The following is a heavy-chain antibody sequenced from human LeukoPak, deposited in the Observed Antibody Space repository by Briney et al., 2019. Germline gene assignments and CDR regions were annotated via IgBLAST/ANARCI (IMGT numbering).Heavy chain of an antibody. CDR2: ISSSSSTI. V-gene: IGHV3-48*01. CDR1: GFTFSSYS. D-gene: IGHD6-13*01. CDR3: AKDRVTAAGYYFDY. J-gene: IGHJ4*02. Sequence: GGSLRLSCAASGFTFSSYSMNWVRQAPGKGLEWVSYISSSSSTIYYADSVKGRFTISRDNAKNSLYLQMTSLRAEDTAVYYCAKDRVTAAGYYFDYWGQGTLVTVSS.